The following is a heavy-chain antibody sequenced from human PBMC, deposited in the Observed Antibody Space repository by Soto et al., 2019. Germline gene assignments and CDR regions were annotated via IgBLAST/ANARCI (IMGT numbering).Heavy chain of an antibody. CDR1: GFTFTNFG. CDR2: LSDNGGNT. Sequence: GGSLRLSCAASGFTFTNFGMTWVRQAPGKGLEWVSGLSDNGGNTYYVDSVKGRFTISRDNSKNTVFLQMNGLSADDTAVYYCAKASGGYYYDGSAYPDSWGQGTLVTVSS. J-gene: IGHJ4*02. D-gene: IGHD3-22*01. CDR3: AKASGGYYYDGSAYPDS. V-gene: IGHV3-23*01.